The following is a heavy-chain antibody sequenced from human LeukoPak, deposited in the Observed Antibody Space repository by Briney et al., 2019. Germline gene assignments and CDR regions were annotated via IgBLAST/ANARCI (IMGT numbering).Heavy chain of an antibody. Sequence: GGSLRLSCAASGFTFSSYGMHWVRQAPGKGLEWVAVISYDGSNKYYADSVKGRFTISRDNSKNTLYLQMNSLRAEDTAVYYCAKVSSGYFVDAFDIWGQGTMVTVSS. CDR1: GFTFSSYG. D-gene: IGHD3-22*01. CDR2: ISYDGSNK. V-gene: IGHV3-30*18. CDR3: AKVSSGYFVDAFDI. J-gene: IGHJ3*02.